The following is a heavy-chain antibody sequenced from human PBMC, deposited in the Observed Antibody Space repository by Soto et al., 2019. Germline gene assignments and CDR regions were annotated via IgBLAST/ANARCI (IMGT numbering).Heavy chain of an antibody. V-gene: IGHV4-34*01. D-gene: IGHD4-17*01. J-gene: IGHJ4*02. Sequence: QVQLQQWGAGLLKPSETLSLTCAVYGGSFSGYYWSWIRQPPGKGLEWIGEINHSGSTNYNPSLKSRVTISVDTSKNQFSLKLSSVTAADTAVYYCARGDDHGGNLGPRWHYWGQGTLVTVSS. CDR3: ARGDDHGGNLGPRWHY. CDR2: INHSGST. CDR1: GGSFSGYY.